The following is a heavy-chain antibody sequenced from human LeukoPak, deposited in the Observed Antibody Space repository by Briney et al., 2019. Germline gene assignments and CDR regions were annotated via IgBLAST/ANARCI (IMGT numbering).Heavy chain of an antibody. V-gene: IGHV5-51*01. CDR3: ARQDLAFDI. Sequence: HGESLKISCKGSGYSFTKYWIAWVRQMPGKGLEWMGIIYPGDSDTRYSPSFQGQATISADKSISIVYLQWSSLKASDTAMYYCARQDLAFDIWGQGTMVTVSS. CDR2: IYPGDSDT. CDR1: GYSFTKYW. J-gene: IGHJ3*02.